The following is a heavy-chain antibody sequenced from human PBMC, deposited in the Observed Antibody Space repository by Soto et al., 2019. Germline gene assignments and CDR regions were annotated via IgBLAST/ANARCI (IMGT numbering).Heavy chain of an antibody. D-gene: IGHD2-21*02. V-gene: IGHV3-33*01. CDR1: GFTFSSYG. CDR2: IWYDGSNK. J-gene: IGHJ6*02. Sequence: GGSLRLSCAASGFTFSSYGMHWVRQAPGKGLEWVAVIWYDGSNKYYADSVKGRFTISRDNSKNTLYLQMNSLRAEDTAVYYCARDFTANYYYYYGMDVWGQGTTVTVSS. CDR3: ARDFTANYYYYYGMDV.